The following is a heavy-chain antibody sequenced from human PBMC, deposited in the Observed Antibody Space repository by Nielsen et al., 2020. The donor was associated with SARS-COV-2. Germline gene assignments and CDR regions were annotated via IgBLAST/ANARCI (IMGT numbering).Heavy chain of an antibody. Sequence: GGSLTLSCAASGFTFNNYAMTWVRQAPGKGLEWVSGLTSSGGTTYYADSVKGRFTISRDNAQSSLYLQMNSLRVEDTAVYYCASGYCATNGCRKDYWGQGTLVTVSS. J-gene: IGHJ4*02. CDR2: LTSSGGTT. D-gene: IGHD2-8*01. V-gene: IGHV3-23*01. CDR1: GFTFNNYA. CDR3: ASGYCATNGCRKDY.